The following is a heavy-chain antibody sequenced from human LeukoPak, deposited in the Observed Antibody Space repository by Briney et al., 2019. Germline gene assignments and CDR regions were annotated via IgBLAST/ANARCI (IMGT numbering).Heavy chain of an antibody. D-gene: IGHD6-19*01. J-gene: IGHJ4*02. CDR3: AKDNSGWYHSFDY. CDR2: ISASGGST. Sequence: GGSLRLSCVASGFSFSSYAMTWVRQAPGKGLEWVSGISASGGSTYYADSVKGRFTISRDNSKNTLYLQVNSLRAEDTAVYYCAKDNSGWYHSFDYWGQGALVTVPS. CDR1: GFSFSSYA. V-gene: IGHV3-23*01.